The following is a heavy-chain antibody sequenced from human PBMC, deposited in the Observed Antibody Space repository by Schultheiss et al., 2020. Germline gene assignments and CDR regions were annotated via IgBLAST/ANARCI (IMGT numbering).Heavy chain of an antibody. CDR2: IYHSGST. D-gene: IGHD6-13*01. J-gene: IGHJ5*02. CDR1: GGSISSSNW. CDR3: ARDPSSSWYPSHGWFDP. Sequence: SETLSLTCAVSGGSISSSNWWSWVRQPPGKGLEWIGEIYHSGSTNYNPSLKSRVTISVDTSKNQFSLKLSSVTAADTAVYYCARDPSSSWYPSHGWFDPWGQGTLVTVSS. V-gene: IGHV4-4*02.